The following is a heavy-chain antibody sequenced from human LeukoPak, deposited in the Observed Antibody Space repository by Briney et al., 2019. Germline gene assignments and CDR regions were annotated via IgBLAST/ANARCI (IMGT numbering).Heavy chain of an antibody. Sequence: PGGSLRLSCTASGFSFSVYAMGWVRQAPGKGLEWVSGISGSGSSTYYADSMKGRFTISRDNPKNTLYLQANGLRSEDTAVYYCAKDNGRYEFDYWGQGTLVTVSS. V-gene: IGHV3-23*01. CDR1: GFSFSVYA. J-gene: IGHJ4*02. CDR3: AKDNGRYEFDY. D-gene: IGHD1-26*01. CDR2: ISGSGSST.